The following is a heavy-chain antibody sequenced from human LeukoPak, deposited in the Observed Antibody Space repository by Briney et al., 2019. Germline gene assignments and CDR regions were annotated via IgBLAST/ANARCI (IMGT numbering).Heavy chain of an antibody. CDR2: ISYDGSNK. CDR3: ARDTSGEYSD. J-gene: IGHJ4*02. Sequence: RTGGSLRLSCAASGFIFSSYAMHWVRQAPGKGLEWVAVISYDGSNKYYADSVKGRFTISRDKSKNTLYLQMNSLRAEVTAVYYCARDTSGEYSDWGQGTLVTVSS. V-gene: IGHV3-30*04. D-gene: IGHD3-10*01. CDR1: GFIFSSYA.